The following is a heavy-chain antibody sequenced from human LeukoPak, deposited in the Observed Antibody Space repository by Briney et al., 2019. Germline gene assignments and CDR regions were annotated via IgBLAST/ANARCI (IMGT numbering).Heavy chain of an antibody. CDR2: IIPIFGTA. Sequence: ASVKVSCKASGGTFSSYAISWVRQALGQGLEWMGGIIPIFGTANYAQKFQGRVTITADESTSTAYMELSSLRSEDTAVYYCARDRVSGYDYWGQGTLVTVSS. CDR1: GGTFSSYA. CDR3: ARDRVSGYDY. D-gene: IGHD5-12*01. V-gene: IGHV1-69*13. J-gene: IGHJ4*02.